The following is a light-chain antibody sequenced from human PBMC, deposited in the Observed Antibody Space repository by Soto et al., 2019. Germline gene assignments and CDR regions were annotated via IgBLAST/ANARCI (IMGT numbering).Light chain of an antibody. CDR1: GSDVGGYNY. Sequence: QSALTQPPSASGSPGQSVTISCTGTGSDVGGYNYVSWYQQHPGKAPKLMIYEVSKRPSGVPDRFSGSKSGNTASLTVSGLQAEDEADYYCSSYAGSDNLGVFGTRTKLTVL. CDR2: EVS. V-gene: IGLV2-8*01. CDR3: SSYAGSDNLGV. J-gene: IGLJ1*01.